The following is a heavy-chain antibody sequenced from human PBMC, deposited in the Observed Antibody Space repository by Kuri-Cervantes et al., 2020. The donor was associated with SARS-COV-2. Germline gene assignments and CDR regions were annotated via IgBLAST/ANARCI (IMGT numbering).Heavy chain of an antibody. V-gene: IGHV1-2*02. J-gene: IGHJ4*02. Sequence: ASVKVSCKASGYTFTGYYVHWVRQAPGRGLEWMGWINPNSGGTNYAQKFQGRVTMTRDTSISTAYMELSRLRSEDTAVYYCAATSNSGSYPLFDYWGQGTLVTVSS. CDR3: AATSNSGSYPLFDY. CDR2: INPNSGGT. D-gene: IGHD1-26*01. CDR1: GYTFTGYY.